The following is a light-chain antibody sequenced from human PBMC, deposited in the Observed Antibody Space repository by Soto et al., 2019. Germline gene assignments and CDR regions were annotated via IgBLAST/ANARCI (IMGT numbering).Light chain of an antibody. V-gene: IGKV3-20*01. J-gene: IGKJ5*01. CDR1: QNVSSSY. CDR3: QEYDGAPPIT. CDR2: DAS. Sequence: EIVLTQSPGTLSLSPGERAALSCWASQNVSSSYLAWYQQKRGQAPTLLIFDASSRASGTPERFSGSGSGTDFTLTISRLEPEDFAVYYCQEYDGAPPITFGLGTRLEIK.